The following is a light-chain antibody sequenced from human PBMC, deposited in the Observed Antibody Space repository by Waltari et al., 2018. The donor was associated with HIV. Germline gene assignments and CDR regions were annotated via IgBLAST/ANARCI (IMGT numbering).Light chain of an antibody. CDR1: NIGIKS. V-gene: IGLV3-21*01. Sequence: SYVLTQPPSVSVAPGKTANITCGGNNIGIKSVHWYQQKPGQAPVLVFSYDNDRPSVIPERLSGSNSGNTATLTISRVEAGDEADYYCQVWDSISDHVVFGGGTKLTVL. CDR3: QVWDSISDHVV. CDR2: YDN. J-gene: IGLJ3*02.